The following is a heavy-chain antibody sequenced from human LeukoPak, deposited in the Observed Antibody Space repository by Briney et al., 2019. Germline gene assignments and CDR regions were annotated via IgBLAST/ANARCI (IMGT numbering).Heavy chain of an antibody. D-gene: IGHD3-10*01. Sequence: GGSLRLSCAASGFTFSSDFMNWVRQAPGKGLEWVSLIYRDGSTYYADSVKDRFTISRNNTKNTLYLQMGRMGGEDTALYYCITRGGWGQATLLIV. CDR1: GFTFSSDF. V-gene: IGHV3-53*01. CDR3: ITRGG. CDR2: IYRDGST. J-gene: IGHJ4*02.